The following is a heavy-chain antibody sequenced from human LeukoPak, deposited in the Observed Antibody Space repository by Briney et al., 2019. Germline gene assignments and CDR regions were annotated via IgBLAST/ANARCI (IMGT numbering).Heavy chain of an antibody. D-gene: IGHD5-24*01. V-gene: IGHV1-2*02. J-gene: IGHJ4*02. Sequence: ASVKVSCKASGYTFTDYYLHWVRQAPGQGPEWMGWINPSSGGTKYAQKFQGRVTMTRDTSISTAYMELSSLKSDDTAVYYCARRADGYNFAYWGQGTLVTVSS. CDR1: GYTFTDYY. CDR3: ARRADGYNFAY. CDR2: INPSSGGT.